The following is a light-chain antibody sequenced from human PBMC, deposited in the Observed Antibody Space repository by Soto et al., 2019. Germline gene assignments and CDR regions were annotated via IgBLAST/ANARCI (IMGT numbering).Light chain of an antibody. V-gene: IGKV3-15*01. CDR2: GES. Sequence: EIVLTQSPATLSVSPVERATLSCRASQSVSSSLAWYQQKTGQAPSLLIYGESTRATGIPDRLSGSGSGTELNLTISRLQSEDCAVYYCQKYKNWPWTCGQGTKVDIK. CDR3: QKYKNWPWT. CDR1: QSVSSS. J-gene: IGKJ1*01.